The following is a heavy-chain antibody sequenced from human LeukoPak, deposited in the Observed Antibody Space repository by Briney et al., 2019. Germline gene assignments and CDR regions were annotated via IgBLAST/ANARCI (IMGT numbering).Heavy chain of an antibody. J-gene: IGHJ4*02. CDR3: ARDDSLYYGSNY. CDR2: IFHSGST. CDR1: GYSISSGYY. V-gene: IGHV4-38-2*02. Sequence: PSETLSLTCTVSGYSISSGYYWGWIRQPPGKGLEWIGNIFHSGSTYYNPSLKSRVTLSVDTSKNHFSLKLSSVTAADTAVYYCARDDSLYYGSNYWGQGTLVTVSS. D-gene: IGHD3-10*01.